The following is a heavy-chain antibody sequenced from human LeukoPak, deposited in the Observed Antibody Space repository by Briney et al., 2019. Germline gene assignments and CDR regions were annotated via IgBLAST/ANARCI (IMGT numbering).Heavy chain of an antibody. D-gene: IGHD4-17*01. Sequence: PGGSLRLXCAASGFTFSSYGMHWVRQAPGKGLEWVAFIRYDGSNKYYADSVKGRFTIPRDNSKNTLYLQMNSLRAEDTAVYYCARSPGAVANWFDPWGQGTLVTVSS. CDR3: ARSPGAVANWFDP. CDR1: GFTFSSYG. V-gene: IGHV3-30*02. CDR2: IRYDGSNK. J-gene: IGHJ5*02.